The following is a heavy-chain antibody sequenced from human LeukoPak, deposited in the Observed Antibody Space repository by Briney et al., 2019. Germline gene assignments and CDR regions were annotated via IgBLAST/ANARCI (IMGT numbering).Heavy chain of an antibody. Sequence: SETLSLTCTVSGCSISSSNYYWGWIRQPPGKGLEWIGSIYYSGSTYYNPSLKRRVTISVDTSKNQFSLKLSSVTDADTAFYYCARRRIPATITGSKLSSRFDTWGQGTLVTVSS. CDR1: GCSISSSNYY. D-gene: IGHD5-12*01. J-gene: IGHJ1*01. CDR3: ARRRIPATITGSKLSSRFDT. CDR2: IYYSGST. V-gene: IGHV4-39*01.